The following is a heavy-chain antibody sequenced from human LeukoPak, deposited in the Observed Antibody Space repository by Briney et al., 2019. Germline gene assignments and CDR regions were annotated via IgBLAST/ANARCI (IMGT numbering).Heavy chain of an antibody. CDR3: ARVILGYSSSGDNYYYYGMDV. D-gene: IGHD6-13*01. V-gene: IGHV1-69*13. J-gene: IGHJ6*02. CDR2: IIPIFGTA. CDR1: GGTFSSYA. Sequence: SVKVSCKASGGTFSSYAISWVRQAPGQGLEWMGGIIPIFGTANYAQKFQGRVTITADESTSTAYMELSSLRSEDTAVYYCARVILGYSSSGDNYYYYGMDVWGQGTTVTVSS.